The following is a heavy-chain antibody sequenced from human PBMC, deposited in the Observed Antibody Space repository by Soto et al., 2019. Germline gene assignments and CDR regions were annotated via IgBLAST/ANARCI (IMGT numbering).Heavy chain of an antibody. Sequence: QVQLVESGGGVVQPGRSLRLSCAASGFTFSSCRLHWVRQAPGKGLEWVAVISYDGSNKYYADSGKGRFTISRDNSKNTLYLQMNRLRAEDTAVYYCANDQFLWVGDSPVYYYGMDVWGQGTTVTVSS. V-gene: IGHV3-30*18. D-gene: IGHD3-10*01. CDR2: ISYDGSNK. CDR3: ANDQFLWVGDSPVYYYGMDV. J-gene: IGHJ6*02. CDR1: GFTFSSCR.